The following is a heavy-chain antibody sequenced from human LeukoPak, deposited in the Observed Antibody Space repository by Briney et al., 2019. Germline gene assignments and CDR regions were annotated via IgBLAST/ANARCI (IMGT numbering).Heavy chain of an antibody. CDR3: ARVDYVDGS. J-gene: IGHJ4*02. D-gene: IGHD6-19*01. Sequence: ASMKVSCKASGYTFTSYGITWVRQAPGQGLEWMGWINPNSGGTNYAQKFQGRVTMTRDTSISTAYMELSRLRSDDTAVYYCARVDYVDGSWGQGTLVTVSS. CDR1: GYTFTSYG. V-gene: IGHV1-2*02. CDR2: INPNSGGT.